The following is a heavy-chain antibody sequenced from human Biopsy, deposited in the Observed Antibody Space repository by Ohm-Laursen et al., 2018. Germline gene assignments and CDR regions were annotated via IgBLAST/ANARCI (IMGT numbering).Heavy chain of an antibody. D-gene: IGHD6-19*01. CDR3: ARTPGKAVAGRFLDL. J-gene: IGHJ2*01. CDR1: GGSTNDYF. V-gene: IGHV4-4*07. Sequence: SDTLSPTCSVSGGSTNDYFWSWIRQPAGETLERIGRIYSSGGSSYNPSPKSRISMSMDTSNNQFSLTLTSVTAADTAVYYCARTPGKAVAGRFLDLWGRGTLVTVSS. CDR2: IYSSGGS.